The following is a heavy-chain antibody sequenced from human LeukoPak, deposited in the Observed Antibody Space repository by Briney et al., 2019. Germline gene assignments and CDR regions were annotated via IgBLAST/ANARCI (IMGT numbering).Heavy chain of an antibody. CDR3: ARIEGITIFGVVTIRNRFDP. CDR1: GGSFSGYY. D-gene: IGHD3-3*01. V-gene: IGHV4-34*01. CDR2: IGHSGST. J-gene: IGHJ5*02. Sequence: PSETLSLTCAVYGGSFSGYYWSWIRQPPGKELEWIGEIGHSGSTNYNPSLKSRVTISVDTSKNQFSLKLSSVTAADTAVYYCARIEGITIFGVVTIRNRFDPWGQGTLVTVSS.